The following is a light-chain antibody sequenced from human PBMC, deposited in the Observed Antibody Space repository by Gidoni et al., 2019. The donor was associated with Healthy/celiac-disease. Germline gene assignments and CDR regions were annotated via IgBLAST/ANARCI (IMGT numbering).Light chain of an antibody. Sequence: EIVLTQSPGTLSLSPGERATLSCRASQSVSRSYLAWYQQKPGQAPRLLIYGATSRATGIPDRCSSSGSGTDFTLTISRLEPEDFAVYYCQQYGSSPALTFGGGTKVEIK. CDR3: QQYGSSPALT. J-gene: IGKJ4*01. V-gene: IGKV3-20*01. CDR2: GAT. CDR1: QSVSRSY.